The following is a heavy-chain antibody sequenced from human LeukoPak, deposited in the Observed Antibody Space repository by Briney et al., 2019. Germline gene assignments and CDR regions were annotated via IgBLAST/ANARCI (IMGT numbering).Heavy chain of an antibody. D-gene: IGHD4/OR15-4a*01. J-gene: IGHJ4*02. CDR3: ASGGAYYFDY. V-gene: IGHV1-2*02. CDR1: GYTFTGYY. CDR2: INPNSGGT. Sequence: ASVKVSCKASGYTFTGYYMHWVRQAPGQGLEWMGWINPNSGGTNYAQKFQGRVTMTTDTSTSTAYMELRSLISDDTAVYYCASGGAYYFDYWGQGTLVTVSS.